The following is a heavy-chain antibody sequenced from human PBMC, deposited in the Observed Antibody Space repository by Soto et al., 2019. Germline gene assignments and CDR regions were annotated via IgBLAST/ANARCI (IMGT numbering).Heavy chain of an antibody. CDR2: MTPNSGNT. CDR3: SRNPYGSGLFDP. V-gene: IGHV1-8*01. Sequence: QVQLVQSGAEVKKPGASVKVSCKASGYNFIDYDINWMRQSTGQGLEWMGWMTPNSGNTGYAQKFQGRVTLTSDTSRGTAYMELSSLKTEDTAVYYCSRNPYGSGLFDPWGQGTLVTVSS. CDR1: GYNFIDYD. J-gene: IGHJ5*02. D-gene: IGHD6-19*01.